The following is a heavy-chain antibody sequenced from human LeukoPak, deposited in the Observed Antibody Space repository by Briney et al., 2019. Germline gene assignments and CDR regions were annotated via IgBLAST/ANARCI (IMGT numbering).Heavy chain of an antibody. D-gene: IGHD2-21*02. CDR3: ARDGDDVVVTAPSRYNWFDP. V-gene: IGHV1-46*01. CDR2: INPSGGST. Sequence: ASVKVSCKASGYTFTSYYMHWVRQAPGQGLEWMGIINPSGGSTSYAQKFQGRVTMTRDTSTSTVYMELSSLRSEDTAVYYCARDGDDVVVTAPSRYNWFDPWGQGTLVTVSS. CDR1: GYTFTSYY. J-gene: IGHJ5*02.